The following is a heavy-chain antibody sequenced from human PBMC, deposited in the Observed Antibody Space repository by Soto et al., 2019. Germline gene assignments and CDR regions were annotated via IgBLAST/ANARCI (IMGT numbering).Heavy chain of an antibody. D-gene: IGHD1-26*01. Sequence: SETLSLTCAVYGGSFSGYDCSWIRQPPWKGLEWIGEINHSGSTNYNPSLKSRVTISVDTSKNQFSLKLSSVTAADTAVYYCERDGVGATRYYYYGMDVWGHGTKVT. V-gene: IGHV4-34*01. CDR1: GGSFSGYD. CDR2: INHSGST. CDR3: ERDGVGATRYYYYGMDV. J-gene: IGHJ6*02.